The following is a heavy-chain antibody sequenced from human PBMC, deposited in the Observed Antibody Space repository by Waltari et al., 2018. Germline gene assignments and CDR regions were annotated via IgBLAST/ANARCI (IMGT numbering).Heavy chain of an antibody. Sequence: QVQLEQSGPEVRKPVASLKVSCKASGYTFTSYSLHWVRQAPGQGLEWMGMLRHTGDTTTYEQRFKGRLPMTRDRSTSTFYMDLSSLTSEEPAVYFCARDSRRGPVGRLLDGYVDCWGQGTPVTVSS. D-gene: IGHD3-3*01. CDR2: LRHTGDTT. CDR1: GYTFTSYS. V-gene: IGHV1-46*01. CDR3: ARDSRRGPVGRLLDGYVDC. J-gene: IGHJ4*02.